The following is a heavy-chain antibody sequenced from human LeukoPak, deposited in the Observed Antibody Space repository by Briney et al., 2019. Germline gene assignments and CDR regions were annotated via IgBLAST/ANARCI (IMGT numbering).Heavy chain of an antibody. CDR1: GGTFSSYA. CDR3: ARDSLDCSSTSCSQPVYYYYYMDV. Sequence: SVKVSCKASGGTFSSYAISWVRQAPGQGLEWMGGIIPIFGTANYAQKFQGRVTITTDESTSTAYMELSSLRSEDTAVYYCARDSLDCSSTSCSQPVYYYYYMDVWGKGTTVTVSS. J-gene: IGHJ6*03. CDR2: IIPIFGTA. V-gene: IGHV1-69*05. D-gene: IGHD2-2*01.